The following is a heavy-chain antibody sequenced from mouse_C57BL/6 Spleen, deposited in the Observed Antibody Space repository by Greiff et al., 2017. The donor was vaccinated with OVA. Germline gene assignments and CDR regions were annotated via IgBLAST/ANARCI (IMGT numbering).Heavy chain of an antibody. Sequence: EVHLVESGGGLVKPGGSLKLSCAASGFTFSSYAMSWVRQTPEKRLEWVATISDGGSYTYYPDNVKGRFTISRDNAKNNLYLQMSHLKSEDTAMYYCARGDGTYFDYWGQGTTLTVSS. CDR1: GFTFSSYA. D-gene: IGHD1-1*01. J-gene: IGHJ2*01. CDR3: ARGDGTYFDY. V-gene: IGHV5-4*01. CDR2: ISDGGSYT.